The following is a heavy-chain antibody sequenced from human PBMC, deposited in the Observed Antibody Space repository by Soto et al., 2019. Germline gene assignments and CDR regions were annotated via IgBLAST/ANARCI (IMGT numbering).Heavy chain of an antibody. V-gene: IGHV3-30-3*01. J-gene: IGHJ1*01. D-gene: IGHD3-22*01. Sequence: VGSLRLSCAASGFTFSSYAMHWVRQAPGKGLEWVAVISYDGSNKYYADSVKGRFTISRDNSKNTLYLQMNSLRAEDTAVYYCARVGYYDSSGLFQHWGQGTLVTVSS. CDR3: ARVGYYDSSGLFQH. CDR2: ISYDGSNK. CDR1: GFTFSSYA.